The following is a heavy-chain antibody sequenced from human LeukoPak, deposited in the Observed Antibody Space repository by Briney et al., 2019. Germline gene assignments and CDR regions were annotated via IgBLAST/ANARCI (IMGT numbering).Heavy chain of an antibody. V-gene: IGHV4-39*07. D-gene: IGHD4-17*01. CDR1: GGSISSSSYY. J-gene: IGHJ2*01. CDR2: IYYSGST. CDR3: ARDSSTVTYWYSDL. Sequence: PSETLSLTCTVSGGSISSSSYYWGWIRQPPGKGLEWIGSIYYSGSTYYNPSLKSRVTMSVDTSKNQLSLKLSSVTAADTAVYYCARDSSTVTYWYSDLWGRGTLVTVSS.